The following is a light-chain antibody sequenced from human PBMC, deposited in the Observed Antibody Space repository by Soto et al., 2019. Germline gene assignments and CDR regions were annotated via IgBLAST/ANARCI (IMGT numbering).Light chain of an antibody. CDR3: QQYNNWPTWT. Sequence: EIVITQSPATLSVSPGERATLSCRASQSVSSNLAWYQQKPGQAPRLLIYGASTRATGIPARFSGSGSGTELTLTLSSLQSEDFAFYDCQQYNNWPTWTFGQGTKVDIK. V-gene: IGKV3-15*01. J-gene: IGKJ1*01. CDR2: GAS. CDR1: QSVSSN.